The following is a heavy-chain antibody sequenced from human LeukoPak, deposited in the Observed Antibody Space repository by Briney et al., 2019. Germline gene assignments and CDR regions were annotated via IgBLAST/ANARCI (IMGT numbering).Heavy chain of an antibody. V-gene: IGHV3-23*01. D-gene: IGHD2-15*01. CDR3: AKDRVPRRYCSGGSCYVGAVDY. CDR2: ISGSGGST. CDR1: GFTFSSYA. J-gene: IGHJ4*02. Sequence: GGSLRLSCAASGFTFSSYAMSWVRQAPGKGLGWVSAISGSGGSTYYADSVKGRFTISRDNSENTLYLQMNSLRAEDTAVYYCAKDRVPRRYCSGGSCYVGAVDYWGQGTLVTVSS.